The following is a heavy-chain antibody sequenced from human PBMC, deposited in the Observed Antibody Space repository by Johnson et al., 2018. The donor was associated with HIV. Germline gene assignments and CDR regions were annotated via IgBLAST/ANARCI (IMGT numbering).Heavy chain of an antibody. CDR1: GFKFSDYH. CDR3: ARVLGDYAYHI. V-gene: IGHV3-11*04. J-gene: IGHJ3*02. D-gene: IGHD4-17*01. CDR2: ISSGGRPI. Sequence: VQLVESGGGLVKPGGSLRLSCAASGFKFSDYHMSWIRQAPGKGLEWVSYISSGGRPIYYADSVKGRFTISRDNAKTSLYLQMHSLRGEDTAIYYCARVLGDYAYHIWGQGTMVTVSS.